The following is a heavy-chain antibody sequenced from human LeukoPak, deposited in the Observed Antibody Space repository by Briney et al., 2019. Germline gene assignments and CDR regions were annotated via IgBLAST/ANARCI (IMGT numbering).Heavy chain of an antibody. CDR1: GYTFTSYG. D-gene: IGHD5-24*01. J-gene: IGHJ5*02. V-gene: IGHV1-18*01. CDR3: AREWLQSSYNWFDP. Sequence: ASVKVSCKASGYTFTSYGISWVRQAPGQGLEWMGWISAYNGNTNYAQKLQGRVTMTTDTSTSTAYMELRSLRSDDTAVYYCAREWLQSSYNWFDPWGQGTLVTVSS. CDR2: ISAYNGNT.